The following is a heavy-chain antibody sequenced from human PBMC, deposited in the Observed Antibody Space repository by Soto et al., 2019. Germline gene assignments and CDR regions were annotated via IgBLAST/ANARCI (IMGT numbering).Heavy chain of an antibody. CDR3: ARDGRGRRDAFDI. CDR1: GFTFSSYS. V-gene: IGHV3-48*04. CDR2: ISSSSSTI. Sequence: GGSLRLSCAASGFTFSSYSMNWVRQAPGKGLEWVSYISSSSSTIYYADSVKGRFTISRDNAKNSLYLQMNSLRAEDTVVYYCARDGRGRRDAFDIWGQGTMVTVSS. J-gene: IGHJ3*02. D-gene: IGHD3-16*01.